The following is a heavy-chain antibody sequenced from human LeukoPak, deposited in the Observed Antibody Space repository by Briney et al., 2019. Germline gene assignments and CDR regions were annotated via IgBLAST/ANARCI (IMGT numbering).Heavy chain of an antibody. CDR3: ARDGLAAATLHWCFDL. J-gene: IGHJ2*01. V-gene: IGHV3-48*03. CDR1: DFPFSSYE. Sequence: GGSLRLSCAASDFPFSSYEMNWVRQAPGKGLEWISHISGSAGSIYYSDSVRGRFTISRDNARNSLYLQMNSLRAEDTAVYYCARDGLAAATLHWCFDLWGRGTLVTVSS. CDR2: ISGSAGSI. D-gene: IGHD2-15*01.